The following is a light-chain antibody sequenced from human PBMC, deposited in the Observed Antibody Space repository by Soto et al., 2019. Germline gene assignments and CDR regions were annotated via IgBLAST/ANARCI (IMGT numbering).Light chain of an antibody. CDR3: QHSYSPRRD. V-gene: IGKV1-39*01. CDR1: QSISSY. CDR2: AAS. Sequence: DIQMTQSPSSLSASVGDRVTITCRASQSISSYLNWYQQKPGKAPKLLIYAASSLQSGVPSRFSGGGSGTDFTLTISSLQPEDFATYYCQHSYSPRRDFGGGTKGDIK. J-gene: IGKJ4*01.